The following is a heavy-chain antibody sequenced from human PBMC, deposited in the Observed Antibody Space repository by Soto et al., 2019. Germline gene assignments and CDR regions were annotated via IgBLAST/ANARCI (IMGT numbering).Heavy chain of an antibody. CDR2: ISGSGGST. V-gene: IGHV3-23*01. J-gene: IGHJ4*02. CDR3: AKSAELYGTQALDY. Sequence: HPGGSLRLSCAASGFTFSSYAMSWVRQAPGKGLEWVSAISGSGGSTYYADSVKGRFTISRDNSKNTLYLQMNSLRAEDTAVYYCAKSAELYGTQALDYWGQGTLVTVSS. CDR1: GFTFSSYA. D-gene: IGHD1-26*01.